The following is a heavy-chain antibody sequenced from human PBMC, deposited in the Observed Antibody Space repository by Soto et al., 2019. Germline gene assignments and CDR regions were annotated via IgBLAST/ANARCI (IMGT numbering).Heavy chain of an antibody. CDR2: INWNSDTI. Sequence: EVQLVESGGGLVQPGRSLRLSCAASGFTFDDYAMHWVRQAPGKGLEWVSGINWNSDTIVYADSVKGRFTISRDNAKNSXXLQMNSLRPEDTALYYCAKDLFDSPGSRYYYAMDVWGQGTTVTVSS. CDR1: GFTFDDYA. CDR3: AKDLFDSPGSRYYYAMDV. D-gene: IGHD3-22*01. V-gene: IGHV3-9*01. J-gene: IGHJ6*02.